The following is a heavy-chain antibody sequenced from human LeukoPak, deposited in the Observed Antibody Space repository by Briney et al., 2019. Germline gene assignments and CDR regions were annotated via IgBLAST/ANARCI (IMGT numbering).Heavy chain of an antibody. Sequence: GASVTVSCKISGYTFSSYGITWVRQAPGQGREWMGWISVYRGNTDYAPKLQGRVTMTTDTSTSTAYIQLRSLRSDDSAVYYCARAGRYSIFIEMGVDYLVQGTLVTVSS. CDR1: GYTFSSYG. CDR2: ISVYRGNT. D-gene: IGHD1-26*01. V-gene: IGHV1-18*01. CDR3: ARAGRYSIFIEMGVDY. J-gene: IGHJ4*01.